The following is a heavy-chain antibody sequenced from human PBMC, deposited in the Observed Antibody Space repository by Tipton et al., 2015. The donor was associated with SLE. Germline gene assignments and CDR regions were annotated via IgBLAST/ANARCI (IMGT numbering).Heavy chain of an antibody. D-gene: IGHD7-27*01. CDR1: GYSISSGYY. J-gene: IGHJ4*02. CDR2: IYTSGST. Sequence: TLSLTCTVSGYSISSGYYWSWIRQPAGKGLEWIGRIYTSGSTNYNPSLKSRVTISVDTSKNQFSLKLSSVTAADTAVYYCARAWAVTGDGVDYWGQGTLVTVSS. V-gene: IGHV4-61*02. CDR3: ARAWAVTGDGVDY.